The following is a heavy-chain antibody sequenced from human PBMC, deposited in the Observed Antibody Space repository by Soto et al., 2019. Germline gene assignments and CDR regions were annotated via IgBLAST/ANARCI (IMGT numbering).Heavy chain of an antibody. CDR3: ARDIARNDFWSGYYPPYYYYGMDV. CDR1: GFPFSSYA. J-gene: IGHJ6*02. Sequence: PGGSLRLSCAASGFPFSSYAMHWVRQAPGKGLEWVAVISYDGSNKYYADSVKGRFTISRDNSKNTLYLQMNSLRAEDTAVYYCARDIARNDFWSGYYPPYYYYGMDVWGQGTTVTVSS. CDR2: ISYDGSNK. D-gene: IGHD3-3*01. V-gene: IGHV3-30-3*01.